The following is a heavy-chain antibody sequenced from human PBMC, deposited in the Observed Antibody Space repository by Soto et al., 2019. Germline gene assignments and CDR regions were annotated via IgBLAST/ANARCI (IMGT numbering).Heavy chain of an antibody. D-gene: IGHD4-17*01. CDR2: IWFDGSNK. J-gene: IGHJ6*02. CDR3: ARRRSTVTTAWFYHAMDV. CDR1: GFSFSDYG. Sequence: QVQLVESGGGVVQPGTSLRLSCAASGFSFSDYGMHWVRQAPGKGLEWVAVIWFDGSNKYYAESVKGRFTISRDNSKNTVELQRDRLRADDTAVYYCARRRSTVTTAWFYHAMDVWGQGTTVTVSS. V-gene: IGHV3-33*01.